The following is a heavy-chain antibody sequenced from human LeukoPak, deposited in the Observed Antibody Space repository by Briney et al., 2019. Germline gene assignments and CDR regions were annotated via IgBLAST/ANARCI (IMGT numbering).Heavy chain of an antibody. CDR2: MNPNSGNT. CDR3: ATLRKMDRFGELLFNFDAFDI. Sequence: GASVKVSCKASGYTFTSYDINWVRQATGQGLEWMGWMNPNSGNTGYAQKFQGRVTMTRNTSISTAYMELSSLRSEDTAVYYCATLRKMDRFGELLFNFDAFDIWGQGTMVTVSS. V-gene: IGHV1-8*01. CDR1: GYTFTSYD. D-gene: IGHD3-10*01. J-gene: IGHJ3*02.